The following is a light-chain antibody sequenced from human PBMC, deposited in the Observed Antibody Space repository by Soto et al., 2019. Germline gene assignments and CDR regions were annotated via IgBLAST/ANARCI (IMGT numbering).Light chain of an antibody. J-gene: IGKJ5*01. CDR1: QSVTNS. Sequence: EIVFTQSPSTLSLSPGERATLSCRASQSVTNSLAWYQQKPGQAPRLLISGASSRATGIPDRFSGSGSGTDFTLTISRLEPEDFALYYCQQYGGSPITFGQGTRLEIK. CDR3: QQYGGSPIT. V-gene: IGKV3-20*01. CDR2: GAS.